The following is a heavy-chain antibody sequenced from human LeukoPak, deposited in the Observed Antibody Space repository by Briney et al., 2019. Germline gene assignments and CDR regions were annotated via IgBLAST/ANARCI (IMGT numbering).Heavy chain of an antibody. V-gene: IGHV3-30*18. D-gene: IGHD6-19*01. Sequence: PGGSLRLSCAASGFTFSSYGMHWVRQAPGKGLEWVAVISYDGNKKYYGNSVKGRFTISRDNSKDTLHLQMNSLRADDTAVYYCTKVMWLSGLNGFDPWGQGTLVTVSS. CDR1: GFTFSSYG. CDR3: TKVMWLSGLNGFDP. CDR2: ISYDGNKK. J-gene: IGHJ5*02.